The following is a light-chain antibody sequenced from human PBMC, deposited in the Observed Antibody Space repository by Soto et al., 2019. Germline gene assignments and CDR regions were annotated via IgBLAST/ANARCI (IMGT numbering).Light chain of an antibody. Sequence: EIVLPQSPGTLSLSPGEKATLSCRASQSVSSNYLAWYQQKPGQAPRPLIYGASSRAIGIPDRFSGSGSGTDFTLTISRLEPEDFAVYYCQQYGSLPWTFGQGPKV. V-gene: IGKV3-20*01. CDR2: GAS. J-gene: IGKJ1*01. CDR1: QSVSSNY. CDR3: QQYGSLPWT.